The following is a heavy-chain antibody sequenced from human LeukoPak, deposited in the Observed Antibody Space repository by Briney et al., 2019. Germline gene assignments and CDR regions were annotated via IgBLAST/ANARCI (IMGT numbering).Heavy chain of an antibody. CDR2: ISYDGSNK. D-gene: IGHD3-10*01. J-gene: IGHJ4*02. CDR3: ARVDGSGSYYSYYFDY. Sequence: GGSLRLSCAASGLTFSSYAMHWVRQAPGKGLEGEAVISYDGSNKYYADSVKGRFTISRDNSKNTLYLQMNSLRAEDTAVYYCARVDGSGSYYSYYFDYWGQGTLVTVSS. CDR1: GLTFSSYA. V-gene: IGHV3-30*04.